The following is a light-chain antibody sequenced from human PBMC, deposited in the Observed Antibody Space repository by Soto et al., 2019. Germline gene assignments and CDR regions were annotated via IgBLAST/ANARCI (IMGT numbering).Light chain of an antibody. CDR1: QRISNW. CDR2: DAS. V-gene: IGKV1-5*01. Sequence: DIQMTQSPSTLSASVGDRVTITCRASQRISNWLAWYQQKLGKAPKLLIYDASSLESGVPSRFSGSGSGTEFTLTISSLQSEDFAVYYCQQYNNWPPITFGQGTRLEIK. J-gene: IGKJ5*01. CDR3: QQYNNWPPIT.